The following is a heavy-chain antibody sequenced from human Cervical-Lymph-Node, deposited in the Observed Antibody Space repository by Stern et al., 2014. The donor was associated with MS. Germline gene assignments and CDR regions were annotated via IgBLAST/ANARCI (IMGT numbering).Heavy chain of an antibody. CDR2: IYYSGST. Sequence: QLQLQESGPGLVKPSETLSLTCTVSGGSISSYYWSWIRQPPGQGLERVGYIYYSGSTNYNHSLKSRVTISVDTSKIQFSLKLSSVTAADTAVYYCARGRDDLPDYWGQGTLVTVSS. D-gene: IGHD3-16*01. CDR3: ARGRDDLPDY. J-gene: IGHJ4*02. CDR1: GGSISSYY. V-gene: IGHV4-59*01.